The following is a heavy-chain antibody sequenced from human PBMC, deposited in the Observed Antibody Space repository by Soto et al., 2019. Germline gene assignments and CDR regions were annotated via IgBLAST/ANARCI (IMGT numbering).Heavy chain of an antibody. J-gene: IGHJ4*02. CDR2: ISYDGSKK. V-gene: IGHV3-30*18. CDR1: GFSFSNFG. CDR3: AKDANDYGDYRLLFWFYY. Sequence: GGSLRLSCAASGFSFSNFGMHWVRQAPGKGLEWVAVISYDGSKKYYADSVKGRFTISRDNSKNTLFLQVDSLRGDDTAVYYCAKDANDYGDYRLLFWFYYWGQGTLVTVS. D-gene: IGHD4-17*01.